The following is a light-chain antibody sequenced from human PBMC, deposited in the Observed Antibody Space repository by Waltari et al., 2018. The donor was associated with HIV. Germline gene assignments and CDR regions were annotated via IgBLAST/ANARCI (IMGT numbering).Light chain of an antibody. CDR3: QSYDSSLSAL. V-gene: IGLV1-40*01. Sequence: HSVLTQPPSVSGAPGQRVTISCTGSSSNIGAGFDVHWYQHLPGTAPKLLIYMNSNRPDGVPDRFSGSKSGTSASLAITGLQAEDEADYYCQSYDSSLSALFGGGTKLTVL. CDR1: SSNIGAGFD. CDR2: MNS. J-gene: IGLJ2*01.